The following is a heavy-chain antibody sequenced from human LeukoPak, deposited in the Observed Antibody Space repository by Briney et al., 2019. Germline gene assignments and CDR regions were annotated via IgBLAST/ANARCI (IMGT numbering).Heavy chain of an antibody. CDR1: GFTFSSYG. Sequence: GRSLRLSCAASGFTFSSYGMHWVRQAPGKGLEWVAVISCDGSNKYYADSVKGRFTISRDNSKNTLYLQMNSLRAEDTAVYYCARHSSGYYHYDYWGPGTPVTVAS. CDR3: ARHSSGYYHYDY. D-gene: IGHD3-22*01. J-gene: IGHJ4*02. V-gene: IGHV3-30*03. CDR2: ISCDGSNK.